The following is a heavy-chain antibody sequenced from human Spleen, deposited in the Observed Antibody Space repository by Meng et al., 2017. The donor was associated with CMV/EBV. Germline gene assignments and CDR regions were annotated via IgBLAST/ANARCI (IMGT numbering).Heavy chain of an antibody. CDR3: AAGLDYGSGSYYAGYFDY. CDR2: IIPIFGTA. V-gene: IGHV1-69*12. CDR1: GGTFSSYA. D-gene: IGHD3-10*01. Sequence: VQLVWSGAGVKKPGSSVKVSCKASGGTFSSYAISWVRQAPGQGLEWMGGIIPIFGTANYAQKFQGRVTITADESTSTAYMELSSLRSEDTAVYYCAAGLDYGSGSYYAGYFDYWGQGTLVTVSS. J-gene: IGHJ4*02.